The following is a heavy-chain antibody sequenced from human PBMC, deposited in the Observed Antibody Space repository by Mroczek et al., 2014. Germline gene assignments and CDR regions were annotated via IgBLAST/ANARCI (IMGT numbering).Heavy chain of an antibody. J-gene: IGHJ2*01. Sequence: QVQLVQSGAEVKKPGASVKVSCKASGYTFTSYDINWVRQATGQGLEWMGWMNPNSGNTGYAQKFQGRVTMTRNTSISTAYMELSSLRSEDTAVYYCARGYCSGGSCYWFFDLWGRGTLVTVSS. D-gene: IGHD2-15*01. V-gene: IGHV1-8*01. CDR1: GYTFTSYD. CDR2: MNPNSGNT. CDR3: ARGYCSGGSCYWFFDL.